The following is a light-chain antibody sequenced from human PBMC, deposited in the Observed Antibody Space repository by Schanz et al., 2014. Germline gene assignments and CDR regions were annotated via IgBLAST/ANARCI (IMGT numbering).Light chain of an antibody. V-gene: IGKV3-20*01. J-gene: IGKJ1*01. CDR1: QSVSSY. Sequence: EIVLTQSPGTLSLSPGERATLSCRASQSVSSYLAWYQLRPGQAPRLLIHYASARATGTPDRFSGSGSGTVFTLTISSLQPEDVATYYCQKYNSAPRTFGQGTKVEIK. CDR2: YAS. CDR3: QKYNSAPRT.